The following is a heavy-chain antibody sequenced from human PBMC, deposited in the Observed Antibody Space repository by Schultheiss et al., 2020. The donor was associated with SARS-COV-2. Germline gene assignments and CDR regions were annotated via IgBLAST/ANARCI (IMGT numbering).Heavy chain of an antibody. CDR3: ARYCSSTSCYARGSAFDI. Sequence: GGSLRLSCAASGFTFSSYAMHWVRQAPGKGLEWVSAISGTGGTTYYADSVKGRFTISKDNSKNTLYLQMNSLRAEDTAVYYCARYCSSTSCYARGSAFDIWGQGTMVTVAS. CDR2: ISGTGGTT. D-gene: IGHD2-2*01. CDR1: GFTFSSYA. J-gene: IGHJ3*02. V-gene: IGHV3-23*01.